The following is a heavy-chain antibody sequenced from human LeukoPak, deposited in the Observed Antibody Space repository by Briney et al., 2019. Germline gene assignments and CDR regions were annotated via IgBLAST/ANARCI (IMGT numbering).Heavy chain of an antibody. V-gene: IGHV4-34*01. CDR3: ARVGSSWYLGYFDY. CDR1: GGSLSDYY. Sequence: SETLSLTCAVYGGSLSDYYWSWIRQSPGKGLEWIGEISHRGRTYYNLSLKSRVTISIDTSKNQFSLKLSSVTAADTAVYYCARVGSSWYLGYFDYWGQGTLVTVSS. J-gene: IGHJ4*02. D-gene: IGHD6-13*01. CDR2: ISHRGRT.